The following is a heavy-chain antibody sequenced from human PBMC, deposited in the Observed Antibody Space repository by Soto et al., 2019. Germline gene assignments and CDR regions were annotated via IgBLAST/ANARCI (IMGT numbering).Heavy chain of an antibody. V-gene: IGHV3-48*01. CDR3: ASIRYYDFPSYFDY. D-gene: IGHD3-3*01. Sequence: GGSLRLSCAASGFTFSSDSMNWVRQAPGKGLEWVSYISSSSSTIYYADSVKGRFTISRDNAKNSLYLQMNSLRAEDTAVYYCASIRYYDFPSYFDYWGQGTLVTVSS. J-gene: IGHJ4*02. CDR2: ISSSSSTI. CDR1: GFTFSSDS.